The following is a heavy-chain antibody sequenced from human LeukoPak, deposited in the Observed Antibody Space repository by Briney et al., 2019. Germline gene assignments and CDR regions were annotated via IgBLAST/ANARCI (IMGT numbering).Heavy chain of an antibody. CDR3: ARSPNWDWLLPFDY. D-gene: IGHD3/OR15-3a*01. Sequence: PGGSLRLSCAASGFTFSSYAMHWVRQAPGKGLEWVALMSYDGSDKYYADSVKGRFTISRDNSKNTLHLQMNSLTTEDTAVYYYARSPNWDWLLPFDYWGQGTLVTVSS. CDR1: GFTFSSYA. V-gene: IGHV3-30-3*01. CDR2: MSYDGSDK. J-gene: IGHJ4*02.